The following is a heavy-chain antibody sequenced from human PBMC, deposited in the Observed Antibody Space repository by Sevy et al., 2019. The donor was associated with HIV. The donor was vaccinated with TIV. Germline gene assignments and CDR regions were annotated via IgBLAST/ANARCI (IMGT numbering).Heavy chain of an antibody. CDR1: GFTFDDYA. CDR3: AKDSQPSIAARPGRANWFDP. CDR2: ISWNSGSI. V-gene: IGHV3-9*01. J-gene: IGHJ5*02. Sequence: GGSLRLSCAASGFTFDDYAMHWVRQAPGKGLEWVSGISWNSGSIGYADSVKGRFTISRDNAKNSLYLQMNSLRAEDTALYYCAKDSQPSIAARPGRANWFDPWGQGTLVTVSS. D-gene: IGHD6-6*01.